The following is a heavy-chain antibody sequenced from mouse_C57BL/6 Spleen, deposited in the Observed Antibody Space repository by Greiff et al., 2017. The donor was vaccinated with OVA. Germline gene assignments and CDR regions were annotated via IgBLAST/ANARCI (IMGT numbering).Heavy chain of an antibody. CDR3: ARGDYDGERAMDY. D-gene: IGHD2-4*01. CDR1: GFTFSDYG. Sequence: DVKLVESGGGLVKPGGSLKLSCAASGFTFSDYGMHWVRQAPEKGLEWVAYISSGSSTIYYADTVKGRFTISRDNAKNTLFLQMTSLRSEDTAMYYCARGDYDGERAMDYWGQGTSVTVSS. J-gene: IGHJ4*01. V-gene: IGHV5-17*01. CDR2: ISSGSSTI.